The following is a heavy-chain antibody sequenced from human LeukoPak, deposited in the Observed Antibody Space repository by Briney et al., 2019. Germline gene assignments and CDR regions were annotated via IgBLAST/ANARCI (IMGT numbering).Heavy chain of an antibody. D-gene: IGHD5-18*01. J-gene: IGHJ4*02. CDR2: IYYSGST. CDR3: ARDNRGYSYGYLNY. Sequence: SETLSLTCTVSGGSISSSSYYWGWIRQPPGKGLEWIGSIYYSGSTYYNPSLKSRVTISVDTSKNQFSLKLSSVTAADTAVYYCARDNRGYSYGYLNYWGQGTLVTVSS. V-gene: IGHV4-39*07. CDR1: GGSISSSSYY.